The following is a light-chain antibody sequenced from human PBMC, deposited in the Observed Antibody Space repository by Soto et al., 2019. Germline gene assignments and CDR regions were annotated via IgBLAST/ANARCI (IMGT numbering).Light chain of an antibody. Sequence: IHRTQSPSSLSASVGDRVTITCRASQRITTYLNWYQQKPGKAPKLLISTAATLQGGVPSRFSGSGSGTDFTLTLTTLQPEDFATYFCQQSYSTPYTFGQGTKLEIK. CDR1: QRITTY. CDR2: TAA. V-gene: IGKV1-39*01. CDR3: QQSYSTPYT. J-gene: IGKJ2*01.